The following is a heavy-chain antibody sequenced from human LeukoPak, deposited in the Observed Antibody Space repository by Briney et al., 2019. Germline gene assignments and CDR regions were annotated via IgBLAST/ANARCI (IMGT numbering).Heavy chain of an antibody. D-gene: IGHD1-14*01. Sequence: GWSLRLSCTASGFTFSSTGMHWVRQAPGKGLEGVSYIRYDGNNKYYVDSVKGRLTVSRDNSKDTLYLQMNSLRLDESAVYSCARTHIPAYWGQGTLVTVSS. CDR3: ARTHIPAY. CDR2: IRYDGNNK. J-gene: IGHJ4*02. V-gene: IGHV3-30*02. CDR1: GFTFSSTG.